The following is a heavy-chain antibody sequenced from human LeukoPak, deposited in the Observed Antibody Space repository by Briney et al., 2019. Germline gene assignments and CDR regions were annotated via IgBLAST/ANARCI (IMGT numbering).Heavy chain of an antibody. Sequence: GASVKVSCKASGGTFSSYAISWVRQAPGQGLEWMGRIIPILGIANYAQKFQGRVTITADKSTSTAYMELSSLRSEDTAVYYCARAPSGYSYGPPSKYYFGYWGQGTLVTVSS. V-gene: IGHV1-69*04. CDR1: GGTFSSYA. CDR3: ARAPSGYSYGPPSKYYFGY. CDR2: IIPILGIA. J-gene: IGHJ4*02. D-gene: IGHD5-18*01.